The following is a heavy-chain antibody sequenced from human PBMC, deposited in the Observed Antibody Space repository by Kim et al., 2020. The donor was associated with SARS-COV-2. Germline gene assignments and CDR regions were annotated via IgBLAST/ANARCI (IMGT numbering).Heavy chain of an antibody. CDR3: ARDCCTYGAGGHSRDS. D-gene: IGHD4-17*01. CDR1: GFTFSTYG. Sequence: GGSLRLSCAASGFTFSTYGMHWVRQAPGKGLEWVADIRYDGSKRYYADSVKGRFTISRDNSKHTLYLQMNSLRAEDTAVYYCARDCCTYGAGGHSRDS. V-gene: IGHV3-33*08. J-gene: IGHJ5*01. CDR2: IRYDGSKR.